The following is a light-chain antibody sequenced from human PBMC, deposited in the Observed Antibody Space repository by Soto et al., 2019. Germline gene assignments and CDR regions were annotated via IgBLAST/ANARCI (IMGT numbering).Light chain of an antibody. Sequence: QSALTQPASVSGSPGQSITISCTGTSNDIGADDFVSWYQHHPDKTPTLIIFEVTYRPTGISHRFSASKSGNTASLTISGLEAEDEAIYYCSSFAGSNNFPYVFGTGTKVTVL. CDR1: SNDIGADDF. V-gene: IGLV2-14*01. CDR3: SSFAGSNNFPYV. J-gene: IGLJ1*01. CDR2: EVT.